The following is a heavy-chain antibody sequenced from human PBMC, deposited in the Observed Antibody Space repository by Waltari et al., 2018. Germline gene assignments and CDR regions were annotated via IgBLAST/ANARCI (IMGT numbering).Heavy chain of an antibody. V-gene: IGHV3-30-3*01. CDR2: ISYDGSNQ. Sequence: QVQLVESGGGVVQPGRSLRLSCAASGFTFSSYAMHWVRQAPGKGLEWVAVISYDGSNQYYADSVKGRVTISRDKSKNTLYLQMNSLRAEDTAVYYCAREGGSHYQLLLVWYFDLWGRGTLVTVSS. D-gene: IGHD2-2*01. J-gene: IGHJ2*01. CDR1: GFTFSSYA. CDR3: AREGGSHYQLLLVWYFDL.